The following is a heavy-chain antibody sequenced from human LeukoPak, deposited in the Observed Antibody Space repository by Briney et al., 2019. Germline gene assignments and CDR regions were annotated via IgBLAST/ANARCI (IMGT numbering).Heavy chain of an antibody. CDR1: GYSISSGYY. V-gene: IGHV4-38-2*01. CDR3: AVGLGTFDY. D-gene: IGHD7-27*01. Sequence: SETLSLTCAVSGYSISSGYYWGWIRQPPGKGLEWIGSIYYSGSTYYNPSLKSRVTISVDTSKNQFSLKLSSVTAADTAVYYCAVGLGTFDYWGQGTLVTVSS. J-gene: IGHJ4*02. CDR2: IYYSGST.